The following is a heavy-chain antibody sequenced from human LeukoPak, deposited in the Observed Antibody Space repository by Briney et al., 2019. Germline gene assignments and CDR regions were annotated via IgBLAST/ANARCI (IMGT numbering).Heavy chain of an antibody. Sequence: PGGSLRLSCAASGFALSSHWMTWVRQVPGRGPEWVANVNRDGSETYYLDSVKGRFTMSKDNAKNSLYLQMNSLRAEDTALYHCARNNAMDVWGQGTTVIVSS. CDR2: VNRDGSET. J-gene: IGHJ6*02. V-gene: IGHV3-7*03. CDR3: ARNNAMDV. CDR1: GFALSSHW. D-gene: IGHD2-8*01.